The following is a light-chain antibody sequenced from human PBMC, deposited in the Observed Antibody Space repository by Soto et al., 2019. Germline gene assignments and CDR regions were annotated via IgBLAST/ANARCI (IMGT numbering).Light chain of an antibody. V-gene: IGKV3-20*01. CDR2: GAS. CDR3: QQYGSSLWT. Sequence: EIVLTQSPGTLSLSPGERATLSCRASQSVSSSYLAWYQQKPGQAPRLLIYGASSRATGIPDRFSGSGSGTDFTLTISRREPEDVAVYYCQQYGSSLWTFCQGTKVEIK. J-gene: IGKJ1*01. CDR1: QSVSSSY.